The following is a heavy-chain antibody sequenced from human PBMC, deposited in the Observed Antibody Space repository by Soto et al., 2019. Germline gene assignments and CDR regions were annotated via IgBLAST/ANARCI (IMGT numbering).Heavy chain of an antibody. Sequence: ASVKVSCKASGYTFTSYGISWVRQAPGQGLEWMGWISAYNGNTNYAQKLQGRVTMTTDTSTSTAYMELRSLRSDVTAVYYCAREVLLELRSETYYYYGMDVWGQGTTVTVSS. D-gene: IGHD1-7*01. CDR3: AREVLLELRSETYYYYGMDV. CDR1: GYTFTSYG. CDR2: ISAYNGNT. V-gene: IGHV1-18*04. J-gene: IGHJ6*02.